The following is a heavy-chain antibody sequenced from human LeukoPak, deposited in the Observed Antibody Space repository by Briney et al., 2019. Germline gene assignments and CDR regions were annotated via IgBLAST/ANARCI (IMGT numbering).Heavy chain of an antibody. J-gene: IGHJ3*02. CDR2: ISSNGGST. Sequence: PGGSLRLSCAASGFTFSSYAMHWVRQAPGKGVEYVSAISSNGGSTYYANSVKGRFTISRDNSKNTLYLQMGSLRAEDMAVYYCARSLVQDSSDYWAHDAFDIWGQGTMVTVSS. CDR1: GFTFSSYA. V-gene: IGHV3-64*01. D-gene: IGHD3-22*01. CDR3: ARSLVQDSSDYWAHDAFDI.